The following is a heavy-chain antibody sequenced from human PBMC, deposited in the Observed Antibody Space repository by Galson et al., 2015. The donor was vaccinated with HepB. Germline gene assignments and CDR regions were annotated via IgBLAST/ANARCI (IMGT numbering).Heavy chain of an antibody. Sequence: SVKVSCKASNYTFSSYGISWVRQAPGQGLEWMGWISGYNDNTNYAQDLQGRVTLTTDTSARTVYMELRSLRSDDTAVYYCVRDLTIVGHYAGYWGQGTLATVSS. CDR3: VRDLTIVGHYAGY. CDR2: ISGYNDNT. V-gene: IGHV1-18*01. CDR1: NYTFSSYG. D-gene: IGHD1-26*01. J-gene: IGHJ4*02.